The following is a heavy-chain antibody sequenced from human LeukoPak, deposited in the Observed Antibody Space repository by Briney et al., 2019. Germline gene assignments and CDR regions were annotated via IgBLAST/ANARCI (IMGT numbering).Heavy chain of an antibody. Sequence: ASVKVSCKASGYTFTSYGIIWVRQAPGQGLEWMGWISAYNGNTNYAQKLQGRVTMTTDTSTSTAYMELRSLRSGDTAVYYCAIGYGDYLAPDYYYYGMDVWGQGTTVTVSS. D-gene: IGHD4-17*01. CDR2: ISAYNGNT. CDR1: GYTFTSYG. V-gene: IGHV1-18*01. J-gene: IGHJ6*02. CDR3: AIGYGDYLAPDYYYYGMDV.